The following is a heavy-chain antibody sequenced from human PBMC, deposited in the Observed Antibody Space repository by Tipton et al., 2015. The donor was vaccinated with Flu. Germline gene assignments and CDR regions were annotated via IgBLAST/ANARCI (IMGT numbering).Heavy chain of an antibody. CDR1: GFTSSSYG. J-gene: IGHJ6*02. D-gene: IGHD3-16*01. CDR3: ARDVGELIYYYYGMDV. V-gene: IGHV3-33*01. Sequence: SLRLSCAASGFTSSSYGMHWVRQAPGKGLEWVAVIWYDGSNKYYADSVKGRFTISRDNSKNTLYLQMNSLRAEDTAVYYCARDVGELIYYYYGMDVWGQGTTVTVSS. CDR2: IWYDGSNK.